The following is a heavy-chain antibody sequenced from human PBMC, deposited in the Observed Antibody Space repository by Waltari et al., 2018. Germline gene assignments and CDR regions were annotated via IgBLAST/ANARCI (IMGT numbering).Heavy chain of an antibody. J-gene: IGHJ4*02. V-gene: IGHV3-9*01. D-gene: IGHD2-21*01. Sequence: EVQLVESGGALVQPGRSLHLSCPASGFQCVDSAMHCVRQVPGKGLEWVSGITWNSGAIDYADSVKGRFTISRDNAKKYLYLQMNSLRAEDTAFYYCAKCSVVDMDGYIDYWGQGTLVTVSS. CDR2: ITWNSGAI. CDR3: AKCSVVDMDGYIDY. CDR1: GFQCVDSA.